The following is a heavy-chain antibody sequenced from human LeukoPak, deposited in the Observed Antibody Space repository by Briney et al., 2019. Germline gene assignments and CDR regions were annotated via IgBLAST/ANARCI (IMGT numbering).Heavy chain of an antibody. Sequence: PGGSLILSCAASGFTFSTYWMTWVRQAPGQGLEGVARINEYGSKKSYVDSVKGRFTISRDNAQKSLYLEMNSLRAEDTAVYYCARAVTSTEGYWGQGTLVTVSS. CDR3: ARAVTSTEGY. CDR2: INEYGSKK. J-gene: IGHJ4*02. V-gene: IGHV3-7*03. CDR1: GFTFSTYW.